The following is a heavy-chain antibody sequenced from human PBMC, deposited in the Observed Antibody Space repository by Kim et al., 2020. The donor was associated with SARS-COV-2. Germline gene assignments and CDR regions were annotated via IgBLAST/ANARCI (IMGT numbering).Heavy chain of an antibody. CDR3: AKGRDGHNPGFDY. CDR1: GFTFSNYD. CDR2: ISYDGSNK. J-gene: IGHJ4*02. D-gene: IGHD3-10*01. Sequence: GGSLRLSCAASGFTFSNYDMHWVRQAPGKGLEWVAIISYDGSNKYYADSVKGRFTISRDNSKNTLYLQMNSLRSEDSAVYFCAKGRDGHNPGFDYWGQGTLVTVSS. V-gene: IGHV3-30*18.